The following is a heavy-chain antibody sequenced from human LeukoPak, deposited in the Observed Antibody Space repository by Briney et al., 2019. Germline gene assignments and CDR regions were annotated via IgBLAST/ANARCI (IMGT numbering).Heavy chain of an antibody. V-gene: IGHV4-31*03. CDR3: ARDVYSSSRDYYYYYMDV. Sequence: SETLSLTCTVSGGSISSGGYYWSWIRQHPGKGLEWIGYIYYSGSTYYNPSLKSRVTISVDTSKNQFSLKLSSVTAADTAVYYCARDVYSSSRDYYYYYMDVWGKGTTVTVSS. J-gene: IGHJ6*03. D-gene: IGHD6-6*01. CDR1: GGSISSGGYY. CDR2: IYYSGST.